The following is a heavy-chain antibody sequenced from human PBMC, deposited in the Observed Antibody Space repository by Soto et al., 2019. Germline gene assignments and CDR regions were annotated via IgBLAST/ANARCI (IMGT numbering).Heavy chain of an antibody. CDR3: ARESPDIWTGYPPIDAFDI. J-gene: IGHJ3*02. D-gene: IGHD3-9*01. V-gene: IGHV1-18*01. Sequence: ASVKVSCKASGYTFSSYGISWVRQAPGQGLEWMGWISAYNGNTNYAQKLQGRVTMTTDTSTSTAYMELRSLRSDDTAVYYCARESPDIWTGYPPIDAFDIWGQGTMVNV. CDR1: GYTFSSYG. CDR2: ISAYNGNT.